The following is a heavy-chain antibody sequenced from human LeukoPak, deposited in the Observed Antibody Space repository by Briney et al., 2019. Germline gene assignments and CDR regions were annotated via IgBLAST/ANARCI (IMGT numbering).Heavy chain of an antibody. V-gene: IGHV1-2*02. Sequence: ASVKVSCKASGYTFTSYDINWVRQAPGQGLEWIGWISPDSGRTGFAQKFQGRVTMTRDTSISTAYMELRRLGYDDTAVYYCARDTRSSYLQYYFDYWGQGTLVTVSS. J-gene: IGHJ4*02. D-gene: IGHD5-24*01. CDR1: GYTFTSYD. CDR2: ISPDSGRT. CDR3: ARDTRSSYLQYYFDY.